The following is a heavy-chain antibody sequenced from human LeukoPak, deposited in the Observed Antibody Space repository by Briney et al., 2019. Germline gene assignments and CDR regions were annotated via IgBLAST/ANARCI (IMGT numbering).Heavy chain of an antibody. CDR3: ARTVEMATGDY. V-gene: IGHV5-51*01. Sequence: GGSLQISCKGSGYSFTSYWIGWVRQVPGKGLEWMGIIYPGDSDTRYSPSFQGQVTISADKSISTAYLQWSSLKASDTAMYYCARTVEMATGDYWGQGTLVTVSS. D-gene: IGHD5-24*01. CDR1: GYSFTSYW. J-gene: IGHJ4*02. CDR2: IYPGDSDT.